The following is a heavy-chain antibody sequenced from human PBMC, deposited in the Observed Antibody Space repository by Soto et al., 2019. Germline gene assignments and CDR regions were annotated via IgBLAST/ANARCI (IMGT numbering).Heavy chain of an antibody. D-gene: IGHD6-13*01. CDR1: GFTFSSYT. CDR2: ISGSGGST. V-gene: IGHV3-23*01. Sequence: PGGSLRLSCAASGFTFSSYTMSWVRPAQGQWLEWVSAISGSGGSTYYADSVKGRFTISRDNSKNTLYLQMNSLIAEDTAVYYCSKDRAAGQQCLEGKWFDPWGQGTLVTVSS. J-gene: IGHJ5*02. CDR3: SKDRAAGQQCLEGKWFDP.